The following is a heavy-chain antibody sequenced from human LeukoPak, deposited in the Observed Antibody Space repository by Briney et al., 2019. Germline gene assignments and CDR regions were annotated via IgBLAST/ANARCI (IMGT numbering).Heavy chain of an antibody. Sequence: GASVKVSCKASGYTFTGYYMHWVRQAPGQGLEWMGWINPNSGGTNYAQKFQGRVTMTRDTSISTAYMELSRLGSDDTAVYYCARNKTIFGVVIYFDYWGQGTLVTVSS. CDR2: INPNSGGT. CDR3: ARNKTIFGVVIYFDY. D-gene: IGHD3-3*01. J-gene: IGHJ4*02. CDR1: GYTFTGYY. V-gene: IGHV1-2*02.